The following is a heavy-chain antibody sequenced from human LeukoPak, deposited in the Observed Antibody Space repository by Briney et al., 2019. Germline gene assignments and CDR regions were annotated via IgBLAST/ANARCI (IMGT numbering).Heavy chain of an antibody. V-gene: IGHV3-23*01. J-gene: IGHJ4*02. CDR2: ISGSGAST. CDR1: GFTFRSYG. CDR3: AKAPVTSCRGAFCYPFDY. D-gene: IGHD2-15*01. Sequence: GGSLRLSCAVSGFTFRSYGMSWVRQAPGKGLEWVSAISGSGASTYYADSVKGRFTISRDNSKNTLYLQMNSLRAEDAAVYYCAKAPVTSCRGAFCYPFDYWGQGTLVTVSS.